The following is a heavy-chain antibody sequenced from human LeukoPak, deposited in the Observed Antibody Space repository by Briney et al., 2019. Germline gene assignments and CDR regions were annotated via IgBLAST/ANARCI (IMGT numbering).Heavy chain of an antibody. J-gene: IGHJ4*02. Sequence: GASVKVSCKASGYTFTGYYIHWVRQAPGQGLEWMAWTNPNSGGTSYARKFQGRVTLTRDTSISTAYMELSRLRSDDTAVYYCARDDSSGYYLGHWGQGTLVTVSS. CDR2: TNPNSGGT. V-gene: IGHV1-2*02. CDR3: ARDDSSGYYLGH. CDR1: GYTFTGYY. D-gene: IGHD3-22*01.